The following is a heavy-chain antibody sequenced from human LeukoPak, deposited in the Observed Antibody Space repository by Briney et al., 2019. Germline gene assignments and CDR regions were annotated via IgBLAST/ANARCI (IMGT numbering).Heavy chain of an antibody. Sequence: ESLKLSCVVSGFSISRDAMCWTRHRQPKGMEWDSGIRGSSSHTADANSVNDRLTISTDNSNNTLYLQMHSLITGATAADYCTIVSDYSGASPEWGFDYWG. V-gene: IGHV3-23*01. D-gene: IGHD3-3*01. CDR3: TIVSDYSGASPEWGFDY. J-gene: IGHJ4*01. CDR1: GFSISRDA. CDR2: IRGSSSHT.